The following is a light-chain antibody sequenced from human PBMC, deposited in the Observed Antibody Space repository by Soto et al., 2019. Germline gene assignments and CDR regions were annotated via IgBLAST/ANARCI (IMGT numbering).Light chain of an antibody. CDR3: HQRQSWPRT. CDR1: QSVSSSY. V-gene: IGKV3-20*01. CDR2: GAS. Sequence: EIGLTQTPGTLSLSPGERDTLPCMASQSVSSSYLAWYHEKPGQAPRXXIYGASNRAAGVPARFSGSGSGTDFTLTISDVEPEDGAVDYGHQRQSWPRTFAQGTKGDIK. J-gene: IGKJ1*01.